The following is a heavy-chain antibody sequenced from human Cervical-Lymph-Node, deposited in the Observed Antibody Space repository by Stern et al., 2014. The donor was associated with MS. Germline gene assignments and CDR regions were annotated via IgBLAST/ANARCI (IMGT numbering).Heavy chain of an antibody. V-gene: IGHV4-59*01. CDR1: GGSISSYY. CDR3: ARDRSTVTVGWFDP. J-gene: IGHJ5*02. Sequence: VQLVESGPGLVKPSETLSLTCTVSGGSISSYYWSWIRQPPGKGLEWIGDIYYSGSTNYNPSLKSRVTISVDTSKNQFSLKLSSVTAADTAVYYCARDRSTVTVGWFDPWGQGTLVTVSS. D-gene: IGHD4-17*01. CDR2: IYYSGST.